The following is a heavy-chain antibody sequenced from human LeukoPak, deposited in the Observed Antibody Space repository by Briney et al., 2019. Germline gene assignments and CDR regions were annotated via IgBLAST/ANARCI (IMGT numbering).Heavy chain of an antibody. Sequence: SETLSLTCTVSGGSISSYYWSWIRQPPGKGLEWIGYIYYSGSTNYNPSLKSRVTTSVDTSKNQFSLKLSSVTAADTAVYYCARERSTSLYYYYYMDVWGKGTTVTVSS. CDR3: ARERSTSLYYYYYMDV. CDR2: IYYSGST. CDR1: GGSISSYY. V-gene: IGHV4-59*12. D-gene: IGHD2-2*01. J-gene: IGHJ6*03.